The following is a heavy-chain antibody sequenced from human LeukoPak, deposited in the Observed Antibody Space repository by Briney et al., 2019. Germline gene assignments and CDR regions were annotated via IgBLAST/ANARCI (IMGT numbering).Heavy chain of an antibody. J-gene: IGHJ4*02. D-gene: IGHD6-19*01. CDR1: GRSISSSSYY. V-gene: IGHV4-39*01. Sequence: TSETLSLTCTVPGRSISSSSYYWGWIRQPPGKGLEWIGSIYYSGSTYYNPSLKSRVTISVDTSKNQFSLKLSSVTAADTAVYYCARLIGQWVVLDYWGQGTLVTVSS. CDR2: IYYSGST. CDR3: ARLIGQWVVLDY.